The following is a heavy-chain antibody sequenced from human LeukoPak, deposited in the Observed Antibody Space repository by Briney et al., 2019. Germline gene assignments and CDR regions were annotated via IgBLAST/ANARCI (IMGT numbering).Heavy chain of an antibody. CDR1: GGSISSGGYY. CDR2: IYYSGST. D-gene: IGHD4-23*01. J-gene: IGHJ3*02. CDR3: ADYGGNGGAFDI. Sequence: PSETLSLTCTVSGGSISSGGYYWSWIRQHPGKGLEWIGYIYYSGSTNYNPSLKSRVTISLDTSKNQFSLKLTSVTAADTAVYYCADYGGNGGAFDIWGQGTMVTVSS. V-gene: IGHV4-61*08.